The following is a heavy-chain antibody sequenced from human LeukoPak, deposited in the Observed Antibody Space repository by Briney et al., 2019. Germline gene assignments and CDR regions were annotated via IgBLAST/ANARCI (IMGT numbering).Heavy chain of an antibody. V-gene: IGHV3-11*03. J-gene: IGHJ4*02. D-gene: IGHD1-26*01. CDR3: TTWVGAHFDF. CDR2: ISSRSSST. Sequence: GGSLRLSCAASGFSFSDFAMSWIRQAPGKGLEWVSYISSRSSSTNYADSVKGRFTVSRDNSKNTLYLQMNSLRVEDTAVYFCTTWVGAHFDFWGQGTLVTVSS. CDR1: GFSFSDFA.